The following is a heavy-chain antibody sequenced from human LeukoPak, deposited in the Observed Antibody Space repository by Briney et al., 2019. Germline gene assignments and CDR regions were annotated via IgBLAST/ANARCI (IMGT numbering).Heavy chain of an antibody. CDR1: GFTVSSNY. D-gene: IGHD2-2*01. V-gene: IGHV3-66*01. CDR2: IYSGGST. CDR3: ARDRREGYCSSTSCSPYFDY. Sequence: GGSLRLSCAASGFTVSSNYMSWVRQAPGKGLEWVSVIYSGGSTYYADSVEGRFTISRDNSKNTLYLQMNSLRAEDTAVYYCARDRREGYCSSTSCSPYFDYWGQGTLVTVSS. J-gene: IGHJ4*02.